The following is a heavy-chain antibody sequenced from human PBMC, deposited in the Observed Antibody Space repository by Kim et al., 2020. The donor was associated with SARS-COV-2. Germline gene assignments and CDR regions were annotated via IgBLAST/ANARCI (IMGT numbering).Heavy chain of an antibody. J-gene: IGHJ4*01. V-gene: IGHV3-74*01. Sequence: YADSVKGRFTISRDNAKNTLYLQMNSLRAEDTAVYYCASGRYSGTSCYFDYGGQGTLATASA. D-gene: IGHD1-26*01. CDR3: ASGRYSGTSCYFDY.